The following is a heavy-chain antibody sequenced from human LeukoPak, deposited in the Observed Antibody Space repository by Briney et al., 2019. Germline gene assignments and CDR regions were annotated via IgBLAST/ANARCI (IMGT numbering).Heavy chain of an antibody. V-gene: IGHV4-59*01. J-gene: IGHJ4*02. CDR2: IYYSGST. CDR3: ARGKGYFDY. Sequence: PSETLSLTCTVSGGSISTYYWSWIRQPPGKGLEWIEYIYYSGSTNYNPSLKSRVTISVDTSKKQFSLKPNSVTAADTAVYYCARGKGYFDYWGQGTLVTVSS. CDR1: GGSISTYY.